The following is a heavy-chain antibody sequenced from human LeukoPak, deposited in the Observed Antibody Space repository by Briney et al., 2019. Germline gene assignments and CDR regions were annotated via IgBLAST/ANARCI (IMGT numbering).Heavy chain of an antibody. CDR3: TTDNGYYDSSGYYYYFDY. V-gene: IGHV3-15*01. CDR1: GFTFSNAW. Sequence: GGSLRLSCAASGFTFSNAWMSWVRQAPGKGLEWVGRIKSKTDGGTTDYAAPVKGRFTISRDDSKNTLYLQMNSLKTEDTAVYYSTTDNGYYDSSGYYYYFDYWGQGTLVTVSS. D-gene: IGHD3-22*01. J-gene: IGHJ4*02. CDR2: IKSKTDGGTT.